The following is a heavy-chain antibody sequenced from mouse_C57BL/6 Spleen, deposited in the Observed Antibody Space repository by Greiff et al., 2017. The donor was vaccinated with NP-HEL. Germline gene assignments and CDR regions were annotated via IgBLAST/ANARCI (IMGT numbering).Heavy chain of an antibody. CDR3: TCYYGYDDGFAY. J-gene: IGHJ3*01. CDR1: GFNIKDDY. CDR2: IDPENGDT. D-gene: IGHD2-2*01. V-gene: IGHV14-4*01. Sequence: EVMLVESGAELVRPGASVKLSCTASGFNIKDDYMHWVKQRPEQGLEWIGWIDPENGDTEYASKFQGKATITADTSSNTAYLQLSSLTSEDTAVYYCTCYYGYDDGFAYWGQGTLVTVSA.